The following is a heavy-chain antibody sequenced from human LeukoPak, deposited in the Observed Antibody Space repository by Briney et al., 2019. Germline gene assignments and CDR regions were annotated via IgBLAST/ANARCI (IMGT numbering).Heavy chain of an antibody. V-gene: IGHV3-7*02. CDR3: ARSRGIVVPAAMFDY. CDR2: IKQDGSEK. D-gene: IGHD2-2*01. Sequence: GGSLRLSCAASGFTSSSYWMSWVRQAPGKGLEWVANIKQDGSEKYYADSVKGRFTISRDNSKNTLYLQMNSLRAEDTAVYYCARSRGIVVPAAMFDYWGQGTLVTVSS. J-gene: IGHJ4*02. CDR1: GFTSSSYW.